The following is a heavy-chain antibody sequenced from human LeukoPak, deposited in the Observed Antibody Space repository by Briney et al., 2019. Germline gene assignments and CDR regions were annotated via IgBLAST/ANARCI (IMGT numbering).Heavy chain of an antibody. J-gene: IGHJ3*02. V-gene: IGHV3-23*01. Sequence: GGSLRLSCAASGFTFSSYAMSWVRQAPGKGLEWASAISGSGGSTYYADSVKGRFTISRDNSKNTLYLQMNSLRAEDTAVYYCAKDRAVCTPHSSYYYDSSGYYYGAFDIWGQGTMVTVSS. D-gene: IGHD3-22*01. CDR2: ISGSGGST. CDR3: AKDRAVCTPHSSYYYDSSGYYYGAFDI. CDR1: GFTFSSYA.